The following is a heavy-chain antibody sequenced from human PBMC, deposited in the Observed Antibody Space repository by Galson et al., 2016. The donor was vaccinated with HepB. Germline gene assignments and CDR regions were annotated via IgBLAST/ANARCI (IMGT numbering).Heavy chain of an antibody. D-gene: IGHD3-10*01. CDR1: EFTFTSYA. CDR2: ITGDSSRT. J-gene: IGHJ4*02. Sequence: SLRLSCAGSEFTFTSYAMNWVRQAPGTGLEWVSAITGDSSRTFYADPVKGRFTISRDNSKNTVYLHMNGLRAEDTAVYYCAKDLWLRGFHYLDYWGQGTLVTVSS. V-gene: IGHV3-23*01. CDR3: AKDLWLRGFHYLDY.